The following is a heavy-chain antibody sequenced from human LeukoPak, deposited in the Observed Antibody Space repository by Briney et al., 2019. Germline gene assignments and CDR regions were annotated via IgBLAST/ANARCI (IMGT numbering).Heavy chain of an antibody. CDR3: ARYFTTVVTPGYYYMDV. CDR1: GVSISSSNSY. V-gene: IGHV4-39*07. CDR2: IYYSGST. D-gene: IGHD4-23*01. Sequence: PSETLSLTCTVSGVSISSSNSYWGWIRQPPGKGLEWIGSIYYSGSTYYNPSLKSRVTISVDTSKNQFSLKLSSVTAADTAVYYCARYFTTVVTPGYYYMDVWGKGTTVTVSS. J-gene: IGHJ6*03.